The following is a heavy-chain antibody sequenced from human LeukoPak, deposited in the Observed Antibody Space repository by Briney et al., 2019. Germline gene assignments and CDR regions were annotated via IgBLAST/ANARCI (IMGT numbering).Heavy chain of an antibody. D-gene: IGHD5-18*01. CDR3: AKPPRRYSYGSEYFQH. V-gene: IGHV3-9*01. J-gene: IGHJ1*01. CDR1: GFTFSSYA. Sequence: GGSLRLSCAASGFTFSSYAMHWVRQAPGKGLEWVSGISWNSGSIGYADSVKGRFTISRDNAKNSLYLQMNSLRAEDTALYYCAKPPRRYSYGSEYFQHWGQGTLVTVSS. CDR2: ISWNSGSI.